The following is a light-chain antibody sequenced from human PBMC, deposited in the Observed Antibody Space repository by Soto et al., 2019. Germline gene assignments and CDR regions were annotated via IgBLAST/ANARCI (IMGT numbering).Light chain of an antibody. J-gene: IGLJ2*01. Sequence: QSALTQPASVSGSLGQSITISCTGTSSDVGSYNFVSWYQQHPGKAPKLMIYEGSERPSGVSNRFSGSKSGDTASLTISGLQADDEADYYCCSYAGSSSLLFGGGTKVTVL. V-gene: IGLV2-23*01. CDR2: EGS. CDR1: SSDVGSYNF. CDR3: CSYAGSSSLL.